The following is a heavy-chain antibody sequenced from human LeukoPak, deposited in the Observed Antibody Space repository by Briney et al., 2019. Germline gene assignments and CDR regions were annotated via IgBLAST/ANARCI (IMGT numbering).Heavy chain of an antibody. CDR1: GFPFSYYA. CDR3: AKGIRTLDY. J-gene: IGHJ4*02. D-gene: IGHD5-18*01. CDR2: ISGSGGST. Sequence: PGGSLRLSCAASGFPFSYYAMSWVRQASGKGLEWVSVISGSGGSTYYADSVKGRFTISRDNSKNTLYLQMNSLRAEDTAVYYCAKGIRTLDYWGQGTLVTVSS. V-gene: IGHV3-23*01.